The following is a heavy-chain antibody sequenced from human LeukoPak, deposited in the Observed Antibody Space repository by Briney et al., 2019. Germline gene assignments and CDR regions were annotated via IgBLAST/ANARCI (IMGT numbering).Heavy chain of an antibody. D-gene: IGHD4-17*01. Sequence: PSETLSLTCTVSGGSISSHYWTWIRQPPGKGLEWIGYIYNSGTTNYNPSLKSRVTISVDTSKNQFSLKLSSVTAADTAVYYCAGARDGAGWFDPWGQGTLVTVSS. CDR3: AGARDGAGWFDP. CDR2: IYNSGTT. CDR1: GGSISSHY. V-gene: IGHV4-59*11. J-gene: IGHJ5*02.